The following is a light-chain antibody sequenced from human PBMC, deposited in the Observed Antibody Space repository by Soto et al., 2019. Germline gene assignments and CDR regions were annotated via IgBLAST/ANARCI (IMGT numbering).Light chain of an antibody. V-gene: IGKV1-8*01. CDR3: QQYDNLTLT. Sequence: AILMTQSPSSFSASTGDRVTITCWASQGISSYLAWYQQKTGKAPKLLIYAASTLQSGVPSRLRGSGYGTDFTFTISSMKTEDIATYYCQQYDNLTLTFGGGTKVDIK. CDR1: QGISSY. J-gene: IGKJ4*01. CDR2: AAS.